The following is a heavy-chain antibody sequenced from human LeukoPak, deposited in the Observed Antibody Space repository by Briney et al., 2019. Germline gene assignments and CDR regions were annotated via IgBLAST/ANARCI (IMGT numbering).Heavy chain of an antibody. CDR1: GGSISSYY. Sequence: SETLSLTCTVSGGSISSYYWSWIRQPPGKGLEWIGYIYYSGSTNYNPSLKSRVTISVDTSKNQFSLKLSSVTAADTAMYYCARRRYSGGSDYWGQGTLVTVSS. CDR3: ARRRYSGGSDY. J-gene: IGHJ4*02. CDR2: IYYSGST. V-gene: IGHV4-59*08. D-gene: IGHD6-19*01.